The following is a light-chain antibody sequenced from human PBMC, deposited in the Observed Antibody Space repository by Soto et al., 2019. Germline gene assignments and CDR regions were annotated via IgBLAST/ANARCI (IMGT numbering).Light chain of an antibody. Sequence: DIQMTQSPSTLSASVGDRVTITCRASRSLTTWLAWYQQKPGKAPKLLISDASNLEGGVPSRFSGSGSGTEFTLTISSLQPDDFATYYCQQYNSFSLTFGGGTKVDIK. J-gene: IGKJ4*01. CDR1: RSLTTW. CDR2: DAS. V-gene: IGKV1-5*01. CDR3: QQYNSFSLT.